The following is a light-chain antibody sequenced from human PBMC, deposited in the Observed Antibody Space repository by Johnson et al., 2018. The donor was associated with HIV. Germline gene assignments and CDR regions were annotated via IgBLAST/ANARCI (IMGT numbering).Light chain of an antibody. CDR3: GTWDNSLKAEV. J-gene: IGLJ1*01. CDR2: END. CDR1: SSNIGNNY. Sequence: HSVLTQPPSVSAAPGQKVTISCSGGSSNIGNNYVSWYQQLPGTAPKLLIYENDKRPSGIPDRFSGSKSGTSATLGITGLQTGDEADYYCGTWDNSLKAEVFGTGTKVTVL. V-gene: IGLV1-51*02.